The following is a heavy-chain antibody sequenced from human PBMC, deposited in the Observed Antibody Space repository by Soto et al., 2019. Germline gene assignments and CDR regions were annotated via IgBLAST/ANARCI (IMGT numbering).Heavy chain of an antibody. D-gene: IGHD1-1*01. J-gene: IGHJ6*02. V-gene: IGHV3-30*18. Sequence: GGSLRLSCAASGFTFSSYGMHWVRQAPGKGLEWVAVISYDGSNKYYADSVKGRFTISRDNSKNTLYLQMNSLRAEDTAVYYCAKDILEESYYGMDVWGQGTTVTVSS. CDR3: AKDILEESYYGMDV. CDR2: ISYDGSNK. CDR1: GFTFSSYG.